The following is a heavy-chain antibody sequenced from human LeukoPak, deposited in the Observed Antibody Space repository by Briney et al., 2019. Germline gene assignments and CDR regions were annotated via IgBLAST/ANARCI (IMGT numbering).Heavy chain of an antibody. CDR1: GFSFSSYW. CDR2: IKHDGSEK. J-gene: IGHJ4*02. Sequence: GGSLRLSCAASGFSFSSYWMSWVRQAPGKGLEWLANIKHDGSEKYYVGSVKGRFTIYRDNAKNSLYLQMNSLRAEDTAFYYCARVTSRDPLHYWGQGTLVTVSS. CDR3: ARVTSRDPLHY. V-gene: IGHV3-7*03. D-gene: IGHD2-21*02.